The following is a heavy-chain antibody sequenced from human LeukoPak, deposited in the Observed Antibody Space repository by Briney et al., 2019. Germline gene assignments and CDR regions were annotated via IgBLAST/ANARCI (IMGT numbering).Heavy chain of an antibody. CDR2: IYYSGST. CDR3: ARRAKDFWSNFDY. J-gene: IGHJ4*02. V-gene: IGHV4-39*01. Sequence: SETLSLTCTVSGGSISSSSYYWGWIRQPPGKGLEWIGSIYYSGSTHYNPSLKSRVTISVDMSNNQFSLKLSSVTAADTAVYYCARRAKDFWSNFDYWGQGTLVTVSS. CDR1: GGSISSSSYY. D-gene: IGHD3-3*01.